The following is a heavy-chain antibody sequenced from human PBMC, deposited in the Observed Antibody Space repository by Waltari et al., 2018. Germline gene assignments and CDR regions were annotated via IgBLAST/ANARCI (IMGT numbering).Heavy chain of an antibody. CDR3: ARELGAPGGSDY. CDR1: GFTFSSYS. CDR2: ISSSSSYI. Sequence: EVQLVESGGGLVKPGGSLRLSCAASGFTFSSYSMNWVRQAPGKGLEWVSSISSSSSYIYYADSVKGRFTISRDNAKNSLYLQMNSLRAEDTAVYYCARELGAPGGSDYWGQGTLVTVSS. V-gene: IGHV3-21*01. J-gene: IGHJ4*02. D-gene: IGHD3-16*01.